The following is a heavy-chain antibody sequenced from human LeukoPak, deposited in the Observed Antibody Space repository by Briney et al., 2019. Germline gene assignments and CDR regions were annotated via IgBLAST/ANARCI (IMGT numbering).Heavy chain of an antibody. Sequence: SETLSLTCTVSGDSVSNYYWSWIRQPPGKRLEWIGCIYYSESATYNPSLKSRVTISLDTSKNQFFLKLGSVTAADTAVYYCARKRSFDLWGQGTLVTVSS. V-gene: IGHV4-59*02. CDR2: IYYSESA. D-gene: IGHD3-9*01. CDR1: GDSVSNYY. CDR3: ARKRSFDL. J-gene: IGHJ4*02.